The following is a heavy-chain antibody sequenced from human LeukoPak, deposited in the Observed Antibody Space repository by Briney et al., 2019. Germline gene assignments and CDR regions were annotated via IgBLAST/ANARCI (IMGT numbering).Heavy chain of an antibody. D-gene: IGHD3-9*01. CDR1: GFTFSSYG. Sequence: GGSLRLSCAASGFTFSSYGMHWVRQAPGKGLEWGAVISYDGSNKYYADSVKGRFTISRDNSKNTLYLQMNSLRAEDTAVYYCAKEGYRYFGPAADSWGQGTLVTVSS. CDR2: ISYDGSNK. J-gene: IGHJ5*02. CDR3: AKEGYRYFGPAADS. V-gene: IGHV3-30*18.